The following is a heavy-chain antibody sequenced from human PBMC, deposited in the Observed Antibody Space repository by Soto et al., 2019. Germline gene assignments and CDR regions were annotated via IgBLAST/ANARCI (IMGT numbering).Heavy chain of an antibody. CDR3: ARGPLIMAARRAPGYFDY. Sequence: KPSETLSRTCGVSGGSISRGGYSWIWVRQPPGKVLEWIGYIYHSGSTYYNPSLKSRVTISVDRSKNQFSLKLSSVTAADTAVYYCARGPLIMAARRAPGYFDYWGQGTLVTVSS. CDR1: GGSISRGGYS. J-gene: IGHJ4*02. CDR2: IYHSGST. V-gene: IGHV4-30-2*01. D-gene: IGHD6-6*01.